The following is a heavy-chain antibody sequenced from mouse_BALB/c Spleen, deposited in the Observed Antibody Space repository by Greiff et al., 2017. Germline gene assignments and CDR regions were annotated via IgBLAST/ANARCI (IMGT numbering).Heavy chain of an antibody. CDR2: IWGDGST. Sequence: VMLVESGPGLVAPSQSLSITCTVSGFSLTGYGVNWVRQPPGKGLEWLGMIWGDGSTDYNSALKSRLSISKDNSKSQVFLKMNSLQTDDTARYYCAREIYYDYDVDWYFEVWGAGTTVTVSS. D-gene: IGHD2-4*01. J-gene: IGHJ1*01. CDR1: GFSLTGYG. V-gene: IGHV2-6-7*01. CDR3: AREIYYDYDVDWYFEV.